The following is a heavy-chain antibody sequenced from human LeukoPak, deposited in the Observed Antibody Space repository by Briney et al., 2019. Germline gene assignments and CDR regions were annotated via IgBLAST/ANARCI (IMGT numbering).Heavy chain of an antibody. J-gene: IGHJ6*02. CDR2: TYYSGST. Sequence: SETLSLTCTVSGGSISSYYWSWIRQPPGKGLEWIGYTYYSGSTNYNPSLKSRVTISVDTSKNQFSLKLSSVTAADTAVYYCARDRTGTTYYYGMDVWGQGTTVTVSS. D-gene: IGHD1-1*01. CDR1: GGSISSYY. CDR3: ARDRTGTTYYYGMDV. V-gene: IGHV4-59*01.